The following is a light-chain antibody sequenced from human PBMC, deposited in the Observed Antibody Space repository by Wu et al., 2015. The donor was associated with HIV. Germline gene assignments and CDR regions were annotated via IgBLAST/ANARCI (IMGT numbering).Light chain of an antibody. CDR2: GAS. CDR1: QSVSTN. V-gene: IGKV3-15*01. J-gene: IGKJ4*01. Sequence: EIVMTQSPATLSVSPGEGAILSCRASQSVSTNLAWYQQKGGQAPRLLIFGASTRATGIPARFSGSGSGTEFTLTISNIQSEDFAIYYCQQYNDWPFNFGGGTKVE. CDR3: QQYNDWPFN.